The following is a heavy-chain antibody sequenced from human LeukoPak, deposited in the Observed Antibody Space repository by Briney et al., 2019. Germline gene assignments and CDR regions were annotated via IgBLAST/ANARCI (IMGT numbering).Heavy chain of an antibody. J-gene: IGHJ4*02. CDR1: GGSISSYF. V-gene: IGHV4-59*01. Sequence: SETLSLTCTVSGGSISSYFWYWIRQPPGKGLEWIGNIYYSGSTLYNPSLKSRVTISVDMSKNHFSLKLSSVTAADTAVYYCARMRSSFSSFYFDYWGQGTLVTVSP. CDR3: ARMRSSFSSFYFDY. D-gene: IGHD6-13*01. CDR2: IYYSGST.